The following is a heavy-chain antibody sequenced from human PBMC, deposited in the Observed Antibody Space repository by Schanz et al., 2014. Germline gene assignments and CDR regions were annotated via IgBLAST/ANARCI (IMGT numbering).Heavy chain of an antibody. CDR2: INPSVGNT. J-gene: IGHJ3*02. D-gene: IGHD6-25*01. CDR1: GYTFTSYY. Sequence: QVQLVQSGAEVKKPGASVKVSCEASGYTFTSYYIHWFRQAPGQGLEWMGLINPSVGNTNYAQKFRGRVTKTRDTSTSKVYMELSSLRSEDTAVYFCARGQSAGDFDIWGHGPMVTGAS. V-gene: IGHV1-46*03. CDR3: ARGQSAGDFDI.